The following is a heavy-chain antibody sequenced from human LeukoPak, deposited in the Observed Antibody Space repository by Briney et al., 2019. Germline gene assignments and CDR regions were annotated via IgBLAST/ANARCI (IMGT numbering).Heavy chain of an antibody. CDR1: GYSFANYW. Sequence: GESLKISCKDSGYSFANYWIGWVRQMPGKGLEWMGIIHSADSNTKYSPSFQGQVTISADKSISTAYLQWSGLKASDTAMYYCAGARHGDYRWDYWGQGTLVTVSS. CDR3: AGARHGDYRWDY. D-gene: IGHD4-17*01. V-gene: IGHV5-51*01. J-gene: IGHJ4*02. CDR2: IHSADSNT.